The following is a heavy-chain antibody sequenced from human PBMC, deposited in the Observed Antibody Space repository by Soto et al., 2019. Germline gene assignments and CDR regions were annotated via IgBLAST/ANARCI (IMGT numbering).Heavy chain of an antibody. CDR1: GGSISSGDYY. V-gene: IGHV4-30-4*01. J-gene: IGHJ6*02. CDR2: IYYSGST. CDR3: AREHYDILTGYYRSYYYYGMDV. D-gene: IGHD3-9*01. Sequence: SETLSLTCTVSGGSISSGDYYWSWIRQPPGMGLEWIGYIYYSGSTYYNPSLKSRVTISVDTSKNQFSLKLSSVTAADTAVYYCAREHYDILTGYYRSYYYYGMDVWGQGTTVTAP.